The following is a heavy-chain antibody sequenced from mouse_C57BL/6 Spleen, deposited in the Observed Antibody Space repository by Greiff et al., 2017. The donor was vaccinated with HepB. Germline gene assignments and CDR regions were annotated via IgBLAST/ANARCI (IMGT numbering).Heavy chain of an antibody. V-gene: IGHV3-1*01. Sequence: DVKLQESGPGMVKPSQSLSLTCTVTGYSITSGYDWHWIRHFPGNKLEWMGYISYSGSTNYNPSLKSRISITHDTSKNHFFLKLNSVTTEDTATYYCARDRFYGNYRAWFAYWGQGTLVTVSA. CDR2: ISYSGST. CDR1: GYSITSGYD. CDR3: ARDRFYGNYRAWFAY. J-gene: IGHJ3*01. D-gene: IGHD2-1*01.